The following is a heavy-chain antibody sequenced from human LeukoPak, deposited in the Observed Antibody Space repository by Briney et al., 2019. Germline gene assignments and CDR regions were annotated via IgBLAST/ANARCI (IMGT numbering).Heavy chain of an antibody. D-gene: IGHD1-1*01. CDR2: ITAYNGNT. CDR1: GYTFDSYG. CDR3: ARDYNFAVDY. J-gene: IGHJ4*02. V-gene: IGHV1-18*01. Sequence: ASVKVSCKASGYTFDSYGITWMRQAPGQGLEWMGWITAYNGNTNYAQKLQGRVTMTTDTSTSTAYMELRSLRSDDTAVYYCARDYNFAVDYWGQGTLVTVSS.